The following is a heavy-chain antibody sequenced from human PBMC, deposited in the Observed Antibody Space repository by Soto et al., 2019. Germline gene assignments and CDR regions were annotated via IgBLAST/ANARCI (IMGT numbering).Heavy chain of an antibody. V-gene: IGHV1-69*12. CDR1: GGTFSSYA. J-gene: IGHJ3*02. CDR3: ARDPTRYSGSYHDAFDI. Sequence: QVQLVQSGAEVKKPGSSVKVSCKASGGTFSSYAISWVRQAPGQGLEWMGGIIPIFGTANYAQKFQGRVTITADEATSTAYMELSSVRSEDTAVYYCARDPTRYSGSYHDAFDIWGQGTMVTVSS. D-gene: IGHD1-26*01. CDR2: IIPIFGTA.